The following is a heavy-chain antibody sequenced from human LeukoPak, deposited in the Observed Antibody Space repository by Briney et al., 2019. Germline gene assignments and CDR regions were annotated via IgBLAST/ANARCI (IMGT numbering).Heavy chain of an antibody. D-gene: IGHD3-22*01. CDR2: ISAYNGNT. Sequence: ASVKVSCKASGYTFTSYGISWVRQAPGQGLEWMGWISAYNGNTNYAQKLQGRVTMTTDTSTSTAYMELRSLRSDDTAVYYCARRYYYDSSGYYYYYYYYYMDVWGKGTTVTISS. V-gene: IGHV1-18*01. J-gene: IGHJ6*03. CDR1: GYTFTSYG. CDR3: ARRYYYDSSGYYYYYYYYYMDV.